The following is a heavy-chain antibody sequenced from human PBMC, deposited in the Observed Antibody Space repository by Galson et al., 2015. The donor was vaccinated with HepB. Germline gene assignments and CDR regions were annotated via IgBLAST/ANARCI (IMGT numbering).Heavy chain of an antibody. CDR2: ISSSSSYI. CDR1: GFTFSSYS. Sequence: SLRLSCAASGFTFSSYSMNWVRQAPGKGLEWVSSISSSSSYIYYADSVKGRFTISRDNAKNSLYLQMNSLRAEDTAVYYCARDPRDYGDYEDYWGQGTLVTVSS. CDR3: ARDPRDYGDYEDY. J-gene: IGHJ4*02. V-gene: IGHV3-21*01. D-gene: IGHD4-17*01.